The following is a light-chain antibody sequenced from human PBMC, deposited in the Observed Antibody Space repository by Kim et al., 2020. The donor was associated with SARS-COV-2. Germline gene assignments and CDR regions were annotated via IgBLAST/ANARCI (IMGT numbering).Light chain of an antibody. Sequence: GQKITVTRSGSSSTFANNYVAWYQQLPGTAPKLLIYDNNKRPSGIPDRFSGSKSGTSATLGITGLQTGDEADYYCGTWDSSLSAGVFGGGTQLTVL. CDR3: GTWDSSLSAGV. J-gene: IGLJ2*01. V-gene: IGLV1-51*01. CDR1: SSTFANNY. CDR2: DNN.